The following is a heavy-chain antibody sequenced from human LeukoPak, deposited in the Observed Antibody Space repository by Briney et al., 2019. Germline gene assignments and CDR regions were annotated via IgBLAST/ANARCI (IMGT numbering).Heavy chain of an antibody. D-gene: IGHD6-19*01. CDR3: ARREYSSGCYYFAY. J-gene: IGHJ4*02. Sequence: PSETLSLTCTVFSGSISSYYWNWIRQSPGKGLEWIGDIYYSGSTNYNPSLKSRVTMSVDTSKNQFSLKLSSVTAADTAVYYCARREYSSGCYYFAYWGQGTLVTVSS. V-gene: IGHV4-59*08. CDR1: SGSISSYY. CDR2: IYYSGST.